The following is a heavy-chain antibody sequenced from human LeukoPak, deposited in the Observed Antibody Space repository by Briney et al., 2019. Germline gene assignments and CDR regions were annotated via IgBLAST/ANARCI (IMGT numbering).Heavy chain of an antibody. CDR3: AKDMNSYGSGSSYNPWGPFDS. CDR2: IAWNSGNT. V-gene: IGHV3-9*01. CDR1: GFTFDNYA. D-gene: IGHD3-10*01. Sequence: GGSPRLSCAASGFTFDNYAMHWVRQAPGKGLEWVSGIAWNSGNTGFADSVKGRFTISRDNAENSLSLQMNSLTPEDTAFYFCAKDMNSYGSGSSYNPWGPFDSWGQGTLVTVSS. J-gene: IGHJ4*02.